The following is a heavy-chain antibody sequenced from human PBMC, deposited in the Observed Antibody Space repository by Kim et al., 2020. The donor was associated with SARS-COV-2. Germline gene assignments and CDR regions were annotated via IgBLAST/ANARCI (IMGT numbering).Heavy chain of an antibody. CDR2: DT. Sequence: DTYYPGSVKGRFTLSRENAKNSLYLQMNSRRAGDTAVYYCARGRCAFDIWGQRTMVTVSS. V-gene: IGHV3-13*01. CDR3: ARGRCAFDI. J-gene: IGHJ3*02.